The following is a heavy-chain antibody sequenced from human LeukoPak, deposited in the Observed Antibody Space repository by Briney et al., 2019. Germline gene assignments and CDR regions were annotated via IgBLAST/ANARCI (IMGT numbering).Heavy chain of an antibody. CDR1: GFTFSSYA. CDR2: ISGSGGST. CDR3: AKLSSYYDSSGYRSYYFDY. V-gene: IGHV3-23*01. D-gene: IGHD3-22*01. J-gene: IGHJ4*02. Sequence: GGSLRLSCAASGFTFSSYAMSWVRQAPGKGLEWVSAISGSGGSTYYADSVKGRFTISRDNSKNTLYLQMNSLRAEDTAVYYCAKLSSYYDSSGYRSYYFDYWGQGPLVTVSS.